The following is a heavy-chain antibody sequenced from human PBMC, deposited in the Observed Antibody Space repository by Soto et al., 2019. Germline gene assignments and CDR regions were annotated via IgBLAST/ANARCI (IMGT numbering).Heavy chain of an antibody. J-gene: IGHJ6*02. CDR3: ARGWFGEYDYYYGMDV. CDR2: ISYDGSNK. Sequence: GGSLRLSCAASGFTFSSYAMHWVRQAPGKGLEWVAVISYDGSNKYYADSVKGRFTISRDNSKNTLYLQMNSLRAEDTAVYYCARGWFGEYDYYYGMDVWGQGTTVTVS. D-gene: IGHD3-10*01. V-gene: IGHV3-30-3*01. CDR1: GFTFSSYA.